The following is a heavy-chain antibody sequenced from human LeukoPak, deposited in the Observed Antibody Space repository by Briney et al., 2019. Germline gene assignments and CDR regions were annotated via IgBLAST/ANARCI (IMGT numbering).Heavy chain of an antibody. CDR2: ILHSGST. CDR3: ARGGGYSGSCRRFWFDP. CDR1: GGSISSNNW. Sequence: SGTPSLTCAVSGGSISSNNWWSWIRQPPGKGLEWIGEILHSGSTNYNPSLKSRVTISVDTSKNQFSLKLSSVIAADTAVYYCARGGGYSGSCRRFWFDPWGQGTLVTVSS. D-gene: IGHD1-26*01. V-gene: IGHV4-4*02. J-gene: IGHJ5*02.